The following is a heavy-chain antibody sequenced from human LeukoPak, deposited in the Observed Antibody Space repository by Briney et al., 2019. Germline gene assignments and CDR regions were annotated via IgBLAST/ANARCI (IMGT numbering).Heavy chain of an antibody. CDR1: GFTFDRYT. D-gene: IGHD3-10*01. V-gene: IGHV3-43*01. CDR3: AKDRAMIREDYYMDV. Sequence: GGSPRLSCAASGFTFDRYTMYWVRQLPGKGLERVSLITRDGGGTYYADSVKGRFTISRDNSKKSLNLQMNSLRIEDTALYYCAKDRAMIREDYYMDVWGKGTTVTVSS. J-gene: IGHJ6*03. CDR2: ITRDGGGT.